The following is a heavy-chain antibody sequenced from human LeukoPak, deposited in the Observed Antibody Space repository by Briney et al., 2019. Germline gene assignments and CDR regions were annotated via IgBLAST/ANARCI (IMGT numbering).Heavy chain of an antibody. CDR2: INPNSGGT. CDR3: TRGIVVVPAPSDYMDV. J-gene: IGHJ6*03. Sequence: GASVKVSCKASGYTFTGYYMHWVRQAPGQGLEWMGWINPNSGGTNYAQKFQGRVTITRDTSIRAAYMDRSRLRSDATVVYYCTRGIVVVPAPSDYMDVWGKGTTVTVSS. CDR1: GYTFTGYY. D-gene: IGHD2-2*01. V-gene: IGHV1-2*02.